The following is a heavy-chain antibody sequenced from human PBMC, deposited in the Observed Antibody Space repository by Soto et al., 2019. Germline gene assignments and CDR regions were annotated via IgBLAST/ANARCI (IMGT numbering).Heavy chain of an antibody. CDR1: GFSFSSHG. J-gene: IGHJ4*02. Sequence: GGSLRLSCAASGFSFSSHGMSWVRQAPGKGLEWVSGITGSGGSAYYADSVKGRFTISRDNSKNTLYLQMNSLRAEDTAVYYCAKRRDCGGDCYSEYFDYWGQGTLVTVSS. D-gene: IGHD2-21*02. CDR3: AKRRDCGGDCYSEYFDY. V-gene: IGHV3-23*01. CDR2: ITGSGGSA.